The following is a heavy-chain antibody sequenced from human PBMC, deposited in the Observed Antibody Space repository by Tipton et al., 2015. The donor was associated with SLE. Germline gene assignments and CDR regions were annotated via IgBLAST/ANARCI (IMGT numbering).Heavy chain of an antibody. J-gene: IGHJ4*02. D-gene: IGHD3-22*01. CDR1: GYTFSSHD. V-gene: IGHV1-8*01. Sequence: QVQLVQSGAEVKKPGTSVKVSCKASGYTFSSHDINWVRQATGQGLEWMGWMNANSGNTDYAQKFQGRVTMTRDTSISTAYMELISLRSEDAAVYYCARGGCYYDTSGYFYCRDNWCLGTLVTGSS. CDR2: MNANSGNT. CDR3: ARGGCYYDTSGYFYCRDN.